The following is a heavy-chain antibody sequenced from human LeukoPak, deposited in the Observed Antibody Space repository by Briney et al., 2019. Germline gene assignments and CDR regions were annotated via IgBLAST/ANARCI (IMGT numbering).Heavy chain of an antibody. J-gene: IGHJ4*02. CDR3: ARGEWHQDGIGYNRFDN. Sequence: GGSLRLSCAASGFTFTVYSMTWVRQAPGKGLEWISHISAASHGIYYADSVKGRFTVSRDNAKNSVFLLLTSLRPENTAVYYCARGEWHQDGIGYNRFDNWGQGALVTVSS. CDR1: GFTFTVYS. D-gene: IGHD3-3*01. CDR2: ISAASHGI. V-gene: IGHV3-48*01.